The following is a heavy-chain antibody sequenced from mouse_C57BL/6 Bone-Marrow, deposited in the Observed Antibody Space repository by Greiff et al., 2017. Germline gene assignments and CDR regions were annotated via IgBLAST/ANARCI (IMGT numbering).Heavy chain of an antibody. CDR1: GFTFSDYG. Sequence: ESGGGLVKPGGSLKLSCAASGFTFSDYGMHWVRQAPEKGLEWVAYISSGSNTISYSDTVTGRFTISIDNAKTTRFLQITSRRSEDTAMYYCAVPFAYWGQGTLVTVSA. J-gene: IGHJ3*01. CDR3: AVPFAY. V-gene: IGHV5-17*01. CDR2: ISSGSNTI.